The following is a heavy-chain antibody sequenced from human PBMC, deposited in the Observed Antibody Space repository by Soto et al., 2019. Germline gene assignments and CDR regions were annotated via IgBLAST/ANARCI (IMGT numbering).Heavy chain of an antibody. Sequence: EVQLVESGGGLVQPGGSLRLSCAASGFTFSDSWMNWVRQAPGKGLEWVASTVPDGSERYYVDSVKGRFTISRDNSKTSLYLQMNSLRVDDTASYYCARDRGYNCFDLWGQGTLVTVSS. CDR2: TVPDGSER. V-gene: IGHV3-7*01. J-gene: IGHJ5*01. CDR3: ARDRGYNCFDL. CDR1: GFTFSDSW.